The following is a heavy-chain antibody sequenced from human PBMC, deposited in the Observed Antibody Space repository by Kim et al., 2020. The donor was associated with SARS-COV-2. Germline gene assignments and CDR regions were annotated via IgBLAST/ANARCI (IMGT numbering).Heavy chain of an antibody. J-gene: IGHJ4*02. CDR1: GFTFSSYS. CDR3: VTSEGPTYYDILTGFG. CDR2: ISINGGGK. Sequence: GGSLRLSCSASGFTFSSYSMHWVRQAPGKGLEYVSTISINGGGKYYADSVKGRFTISRDNSKNTLYLQISSLRAEDTAVYYCVTSEGPTYYDILTGFGWGQGTLVTVSS. V-gene: IGHV3-64D*09. D-gene: IGHD3-9*01.